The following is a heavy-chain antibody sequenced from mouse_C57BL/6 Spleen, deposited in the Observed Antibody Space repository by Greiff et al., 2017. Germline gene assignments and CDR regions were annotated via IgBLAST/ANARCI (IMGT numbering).Heavy chain of an antibody. Sequence: EVKVVESVGGLVKPGGSLKLSCAASGFTFSDYGMHWVRQAPEKGLEWVAYISSGSSTIYYADTVKGRFTISRDNAKNTLFLQMTSLRSEDTAMYYCARRSSHWYFDVWGTGTTVTVSS. CDR1: GFTFSDYG. CDR2: ISSGSSTI. V-gene: IGHV5-17*01. CDR3: ARRSSHWYFDV. J-gene: IGHJ1*03. D-gene: IGHD1-1*01.